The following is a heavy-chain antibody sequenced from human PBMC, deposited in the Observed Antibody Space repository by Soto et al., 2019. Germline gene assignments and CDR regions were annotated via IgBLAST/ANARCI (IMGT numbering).Heavy chain of an antibody. CDR2: IGPESGAT. V-gene: IGHV1-2*02. CDR3: GRGRSGQIVVFY. Sequence: ASVKVSCKASGYTFNSYGITWVRQAPEQGPEWMGEIGPESGATRYAQRFQGRVTMTRDMSITTVYMELNNLSPDDTAVYYCGRGRSGQIVVFYWGQGTPVTVSS. D-gene: IGHD1-26*01. J-gene: IGHJ4*02. CDR1: GYTFNSYG.